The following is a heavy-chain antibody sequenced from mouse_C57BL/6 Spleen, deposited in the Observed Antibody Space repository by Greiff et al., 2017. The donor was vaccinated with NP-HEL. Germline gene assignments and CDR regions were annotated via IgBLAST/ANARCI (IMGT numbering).Heavy chain of an antibody. CDR3: ARSGYYGSSLWFAY. J-gene: IGHJ3*01. CDR2: IYPGSGST. CDR1: GYTFTSYW. D-gene: IGHD1-1*01. V-gene: IGHV1-55*01. Sequence: QVQLQQPGAELVKPGASVKMSCKASGYTFTSYWITWVKQRPGQGLEWIGDIYPGSGSTNYTEKFKSKATLTVDTSSSTASMQRSSLTSEDSAVYYGARSGYYGSSLWFAYGGQGTLVTVSA.